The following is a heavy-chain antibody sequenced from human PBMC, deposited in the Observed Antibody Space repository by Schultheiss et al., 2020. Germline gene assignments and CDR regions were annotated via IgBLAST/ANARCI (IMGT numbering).Heavy chain of an antibody. D-gene: IGHD5-18*01. Sequence: SVKVSCKASGGTFSSYAISWVRQAPGQGLEWMGGIIPIFGTANYAQKFQGRVTITADESTSTAYMELSSLRSEDTAVYYCARAPLRRGYSYLNYYYMDVWGKGTTVTVSS. CDR1: GGTFSSYA. V-gene: IGHV1-69*13. J-gene: IGHJ6*03. CDR2: IIPIFGTA. CDR3: ARAPLRRGYSYLNYYYMDV.